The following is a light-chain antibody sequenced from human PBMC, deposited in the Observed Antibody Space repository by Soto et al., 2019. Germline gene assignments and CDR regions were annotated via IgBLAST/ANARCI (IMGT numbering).Light chain of an antibody. CDR3: HQYNSYSSRA. V-gene: IGKV1-5*01. CDR2: DAS. CDR1: QSISSW. Sequence: DIQMTQSPSTLSASVGDRVTITCRASQSISSWLAWYQQKPGKAPKLLIYDASSLESGVPSRFSGSGSGTEFPLTISSLQPYDVATYCCHQYNSYSSRAFGQGTKVEIK. J-gene: IGKJ1*01.